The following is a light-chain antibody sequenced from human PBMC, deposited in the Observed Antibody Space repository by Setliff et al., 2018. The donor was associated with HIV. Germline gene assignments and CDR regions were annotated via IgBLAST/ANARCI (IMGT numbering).Light chain of an antibody. CDR1: SSDVGASKS. Sequence: QSVLTQPASVSGSPGQSITISCTGTSSDVGASKSVSWYQQHPGKVPKLVIYDDNNRPSGVSYRFSGSKSGNTASLTISGLQAEDEADYYCSSYFVVASGTKVTVL. CDR2: DDN. CDR3: SSYFV. V-gene: IGLV2-14*03. J-gene: IGLJ1*01.